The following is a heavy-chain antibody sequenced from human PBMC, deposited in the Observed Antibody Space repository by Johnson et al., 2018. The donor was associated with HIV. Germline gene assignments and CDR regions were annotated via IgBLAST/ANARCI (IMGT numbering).Heavy chain of an antibody. CDR3: AKDHPISV. CDR2: ISWNSGSI. Sequence: VQLVESGGGLVQPGRSLRLSCAASGFTFDDYVMHWVRQAPGKGLEWVSGISWNSGSIGYADSVKGRFTISRDNAKNSLYLQMNSLRAEDTALYYCAKDHPISVWGQGTMVTVSS. J-gene: IGHJ3*01. V-gene: IGHV3-9*01. CDR1: GFTFDDYV.